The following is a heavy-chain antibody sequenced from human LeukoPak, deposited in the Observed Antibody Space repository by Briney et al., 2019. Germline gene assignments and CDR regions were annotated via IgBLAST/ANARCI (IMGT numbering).Heavy chain of an antibody. D-gene: IGHD6-13*01. CDR2: IYSGGST. J-gene: IGHJ5*02. CDR3: AKNGGTRSSWYLDWFDP. Sequence: AGGSLRLSCAASGFTVSSNYMSWVRQAPGKGLEWVSVIYSGGSTYYSDSVKGRFTISRDNSKKALYLEMNSMRAEDTAVYHCAKNGGTRSSWYLDWFDPWGQGTLVTVSS. CDR1: GFTVSSNY. V-gene: IGHV3-66*01.